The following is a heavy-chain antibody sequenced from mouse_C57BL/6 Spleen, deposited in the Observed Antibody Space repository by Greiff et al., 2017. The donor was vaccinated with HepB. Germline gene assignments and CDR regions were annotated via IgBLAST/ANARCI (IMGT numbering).Heavy chain of an antibody. CDR1: GYTFTSYT. V-gene: IGHV1-4*01. Sequence: QVQLQQSGAELARPGASVKMSCKASGYTFTSYTMHWVKQRPGQGLEWIGYINPSSGYTKYNQKFKDKATLTADKSSSTAYMQLSSLTSEDSAVYYCARRGIYYGNLYYFDYWGQGTTLTVSS. D-gene: IGHD2-1*01. CDR2: INPSSGYT. J-gene: IGHJ2*01. CDR3: ARRGIYYGNLYYFDY.